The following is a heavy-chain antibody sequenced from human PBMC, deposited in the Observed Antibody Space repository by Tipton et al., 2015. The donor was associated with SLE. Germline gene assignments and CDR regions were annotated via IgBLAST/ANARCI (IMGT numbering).Heavy chain of an antibody. CDR1: GGSITTGSYY. Sequence: TLSLTCTVSGGSITTGSYYWRWIRQPAGKGLEWIGRLYTTGSTYYNPSLKSRVSMSVDTSKNQFSLRLSSVTAADTAVYYCARGGGSYYDYWGQGTLVTVSS. CDR2: LYTTGST. J-gene: IGHJ4*02. V-gene: IGHV4-61*02. CDR3: ARGGGSYYDY. D-gene: IGHD1-26*01.